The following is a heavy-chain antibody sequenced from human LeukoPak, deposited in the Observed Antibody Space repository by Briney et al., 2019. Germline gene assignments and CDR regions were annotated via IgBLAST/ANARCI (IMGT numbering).Heavy chain of an antibody. V-gene: IGHV4-59*08. CDR3: ASDYSGSYLFDY. Sequence: SGTLSLTCNVSGGSISRHYWTWIRQPPGKGLEWIGNILYSGKTHYNPSLKSRVTISVDTSKNQFSLKLSSVTAADTAVYYCASDYSGSYLFDYWGQGTLVTVSS. CDR2: ILYSGKT. CDR1: GGSISRHY. J-gene: IGHJ4*02. D-gene: IGHD1-26*01.